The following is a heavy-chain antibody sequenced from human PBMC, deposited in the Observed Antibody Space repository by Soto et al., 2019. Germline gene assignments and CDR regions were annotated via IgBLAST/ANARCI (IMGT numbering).Heavy chain of an antibody. D-gene: IGHD3-3*01. CDR3: ARGAYYDFWSGRHNWFDP. CDR1: GFTFSSYD. J-gene: IGHJ5*02. CDR2: IGTAGDT. Sequence: GGSLRLSCAASGFTFSSYDMHWVRQATGKGLEWVSAIGTAGDTYYPGSVKGRFTISRENAKNSLYLQMNSLRAGDTAVYYCARGAYYDFWSGRHNWFDPWGQGTLVTVSS. V-gene: IGHV3-13*01.